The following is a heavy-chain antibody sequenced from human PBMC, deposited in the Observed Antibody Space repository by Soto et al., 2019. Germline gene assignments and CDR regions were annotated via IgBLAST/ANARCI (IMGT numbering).Heavy chain of an antibody. CDR1: GFPFDDYA. J-gene: IGHJ4*02. CDR2: ISWDGDIT. V-gene: IGHV3-43D*04. CDR3: EKGGGYTYGLFDY. Sequence: GGSLRLSCAASGFPFDDYAMHWVRQAPGKGLEWVSFISWDGDITYYADSVKGRFTISRDNSQNSLYLQMNSLRGEDTAFYYCEKGGGYTYGLFDYWGQGTQVAVSS. D-gene: IGHD5-18*01.